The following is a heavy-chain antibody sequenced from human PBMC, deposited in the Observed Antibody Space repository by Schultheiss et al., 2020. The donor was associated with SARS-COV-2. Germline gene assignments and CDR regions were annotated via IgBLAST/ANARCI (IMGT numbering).Heavy chain of an antibody. V-gene: IGHV1-18*01. CDR3: ARVGLVVAAHYFDY. CDR2: ISGYNGDT. D-gene: IGHD2-15*01. Sequence: ASVKVSCKASGYIFTSYAISWVRRAPGQGLEWMGWISGYNGDTHYAQKLQGRVTMTTDTSTSTAYMELRSLRSDDTAVYYCARVGLVVAAHYFDYWGQGTLVTVSS. CDR1: GYIFTSYA. J-gene: IGHJ4*02.